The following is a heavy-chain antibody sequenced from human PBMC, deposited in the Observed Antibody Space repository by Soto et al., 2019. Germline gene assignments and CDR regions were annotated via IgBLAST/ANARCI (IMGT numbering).Heavy chain of an antibody. J-gene: IGHJ3*02. Sequence: GGSLRLSCVASGFRFRDYDIQWVRQAPGKGLERVAIISHDEGKKEYVDSVKGRFSVSRDNSKNSLFLQMRSLRVEDTAVYYCVTGTYHADDAYDIWGQGTMVTVSS. CDR2: ISHDEGKK. CDR1: GFRFRDYD. CDR3: VTGTYHADDAYDI. V-gene: IGHV3-30*03. D-gene: IGHD1-7*01.